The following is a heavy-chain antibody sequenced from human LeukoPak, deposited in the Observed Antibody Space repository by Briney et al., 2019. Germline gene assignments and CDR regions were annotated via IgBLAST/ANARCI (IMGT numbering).Heavy chain of an antibody. CDR1: GFTFSAYF. J-gene: IGHJ3*02. V-gene: IGHV3-30-3*01. CDR2: IASDGSHT. D-gene: IGHD3-10*01. CDR3: ARERQDTIVHSGAFDI. Sequence: PGRSLRLSCEASGFTFSAYFMHWVRQAPGKGLEWVAVIASDGSHTFYVESVKGRFTISRDNSKNTLYLQMNSLRAEDTAVYFCARERQDTIVHSGAFDIWGQGTMVNVSS.